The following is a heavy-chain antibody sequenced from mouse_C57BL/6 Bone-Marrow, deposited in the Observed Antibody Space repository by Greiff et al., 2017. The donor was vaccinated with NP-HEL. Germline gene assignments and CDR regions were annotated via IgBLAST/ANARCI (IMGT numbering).Heavy chain of an antibody. CDR2: IHPNSGST. J-gene: IGHJ4*01. Sequence: QVQLKQPGAELVKPGASVKLSCKASGYTFTSYWMHWVKQRPGQGLEWIGMIHPNSGSTNYNEKFKSKATLTVDKSSSTAYMQLSSLTSEDSAVYYCAREGDNCYTMDYWGQGTSVTVSA. D-gene: IGHD1-1*01. CDR3: AREGDNCYTMDY. V-gene: IGHV1-64*01. CDR1: GYTFTSYW.